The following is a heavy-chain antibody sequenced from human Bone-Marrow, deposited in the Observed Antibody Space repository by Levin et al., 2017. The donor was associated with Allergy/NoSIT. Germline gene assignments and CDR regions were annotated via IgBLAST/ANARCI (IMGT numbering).Heavy chain of an antibody. CDR3: ARGEVGGTFDF. CDR1: GGTFSNYA. Sequence: GASVKVSCKASGGTFSNYAISWVRQAPGQGLEWMGGIIPKFGRANYAQKFQGRVTITADVSTSTGYMELSGLRSEDTAVYYCARGEVGGTFDFWGQGTLVTVSS. CDR2: IIPKFGRA. J-gene: IGHJ4*02. D-gene: IGHD6-19*01. V-gene: IGHV1-69*13.